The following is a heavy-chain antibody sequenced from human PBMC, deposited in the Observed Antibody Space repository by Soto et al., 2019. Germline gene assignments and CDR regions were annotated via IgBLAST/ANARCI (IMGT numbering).Heavy chain of an antibody. CDR2: INHSGST. D-gene: IGHD2-15*01. Sequence: PSETLSLTCAVFGGSFSGYYWSWIRQPPGKGLEWIGEINHSGSTNYNPSLKSRVTISVDTSKNQFSLKLSSVTAADTAVYYCASGHLPSGGSCSNWFDPWGQGTLVTVSS. J-gene: IGHJ5*02. CDR1: GGSFSGYY. CDR3: ASGHLPSGGSCSNWFDP. V-gene: IGHV4-34*01.